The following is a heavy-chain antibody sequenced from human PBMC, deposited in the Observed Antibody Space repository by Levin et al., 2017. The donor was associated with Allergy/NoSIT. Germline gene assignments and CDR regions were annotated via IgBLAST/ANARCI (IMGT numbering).Heavy chain of an antibody. D-gene: IGHD1-14*01. CDR1: GGSISSSSYY. CDR3: ARHRQTAVMTPFNY. CDR2: IHYSGNT. Sequence: PSETLSLTCTVSGGSISSSSYYWAWIRQPPGKGLEWIGSIHYSGNTYYIPSLKSRVSISVDTSKNQFSLKLRSVTAADTAEYYCARHRQTAVMTPFNYWGHGTLVTVSS. J-gene: IGHJ4*01. V-gene: IGHV4-39*01.